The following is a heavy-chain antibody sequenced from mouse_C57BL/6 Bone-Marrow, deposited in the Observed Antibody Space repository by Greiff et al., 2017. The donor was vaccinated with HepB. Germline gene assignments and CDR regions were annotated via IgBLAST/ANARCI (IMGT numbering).Heavy chain of an antibody. J-gene: IGHJ1*03. D-gene: IGHD1-1*02. CDR1: GYTFTDHT. V-gene: IGHV1-78*01. Sequence: VKLMESDAELVKPGASVKISCKVSGYTFTDHTIHWMKQRPEQGLEWIGYIYPRDGSTKYNEKFKGKATLTADKSSSTAYMQLNSLTSEDSGVYFCARPMANWYFDVWGTGTTVTVSS. CDR3: ARPMANWYFDV. CDR2: IYPRDGST.